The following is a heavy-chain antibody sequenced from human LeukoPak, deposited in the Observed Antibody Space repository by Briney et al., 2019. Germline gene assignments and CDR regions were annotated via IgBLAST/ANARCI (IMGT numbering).Heavy chain of an antibody. CDR1: GFTFSNAW. Sequence: GGSLRLSCAASGFTFSNAWMSGVRQAAGKGLEWVGRIKGEADGGTTDYAAPVKGRITISRDHSKDTLYLQMNSLKTEDTAVYYCTTGLSNGYYNFDYWGQGT. CDR3: TTGLSNGYYNFDY. J-gene: IGHJ4*02. V-gene: IGHV3-15*01. CDR2: IKGEADGGTT. D-gene: IGHD2-21*01.